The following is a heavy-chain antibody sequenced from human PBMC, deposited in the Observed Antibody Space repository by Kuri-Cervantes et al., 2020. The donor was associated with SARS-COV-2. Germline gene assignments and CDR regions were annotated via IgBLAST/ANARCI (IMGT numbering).Heavy chain of an antibody. J-gene: IGHJ3*02. Sequence: ASVKVSCKASGYTFTDYYMHWVRQATGQGLEWMGWMNPNSGNTDYAQKFQGRVTMTRNTSISTAYMELSSLRSEDTAVYYCARGVPWGWSGYSQADALDIWGQGTMVTVSS. V-gene: IGHV1-8*02. D-gene: IGHD3-3*01. CDR1: GYTFTDYY. CDR3: ARGVPWGWSGYSQADALDI. CDR2: MNPNSGNT.